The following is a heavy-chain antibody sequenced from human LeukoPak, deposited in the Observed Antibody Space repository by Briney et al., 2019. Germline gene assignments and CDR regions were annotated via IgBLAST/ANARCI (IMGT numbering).Heavy chain of an antibody. CDR3: AKEGSQYASSWFDY. CDR1: GFTFSSYG. V-gene: IGHV3-30*18. J-gene: IGHJ4*02. D-gene: IGHD6-13*01. CDR2: ISHDGTVT. Sequence: GRSLRFSCEASGFTFSSYGMQWVRQAPGMGPEWVSVISHDGTVTHYADSVKGRFSISRDSSTNTLYLQMDSLRTEDTAVYYCAKEGSQYASSWFDYWGQGTLVTVSS.